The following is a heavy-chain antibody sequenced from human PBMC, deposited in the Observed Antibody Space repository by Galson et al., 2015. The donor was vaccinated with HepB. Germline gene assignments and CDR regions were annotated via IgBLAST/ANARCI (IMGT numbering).Heavy chain of an antibody. J-gene: IGHJ3*02. CDR1: GFTFGNAW. V-gene: IGHV3-15*07. Sequence: LRLSCAASGFTFGNAWMNWVRQAPGKGLEWVGRIKSKTDGGTTDYAAPVKGRFTISRDDSKNTLYLQMNSLKTEDTAVYYCTTAALDLAGNDAFDIWGQGTMVTVSS. CDR2: IKSKTDGGTT. CDR3: TTAALDLAGNDAFDI. D-gene: IGHD3-9*01.